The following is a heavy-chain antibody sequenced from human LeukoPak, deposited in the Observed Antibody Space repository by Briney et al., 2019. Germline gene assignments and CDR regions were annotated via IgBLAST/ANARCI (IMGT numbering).Heavy chain of an antibody. Sequence: ASVKVSCKASGYTFTSYAMHWGRQAPGPRLEWMGWINAGNGNTKYSQKFQGRVTITRDTSASTAYMELSSLRSEDTAVYYCARDKSSPGGSGSYNDYWGQGTLVTVSS. CDR1: GYTFTSYA. V-gene: IGHV1-3*01. CDR2: INAGNGNT. CDR3: ARDKSSPGGSGSYNDY. D-gene: IGHD3-10*01. J-gene: IGHJ4*02.